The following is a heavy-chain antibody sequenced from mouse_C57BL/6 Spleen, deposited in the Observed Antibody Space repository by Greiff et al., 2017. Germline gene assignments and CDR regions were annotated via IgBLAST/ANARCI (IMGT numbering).Heavy chain of an antibody. D-gene: IGHD3-1*01. CDR2: IDPSDSET. V-gene: IGHV1-52*01. CDR3: ARSGTGGFAY. J-gene: IGHJ3*01. Sequence: QVQLQQPGAELVRPGSSVKLSCKASGYTFTSYWMHWVKQRPIQGLEWIGNIDPSDSETHYNQKFKGKATLPVDNSSSPAYMRLSSLTSEDAAVYYVARSGTGGFAYWGQGTLVTVSA. CDR1: GYTFTSYW.